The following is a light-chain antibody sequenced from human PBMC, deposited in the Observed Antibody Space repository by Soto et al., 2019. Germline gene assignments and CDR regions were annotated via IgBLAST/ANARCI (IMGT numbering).Light chain of an antibody. Sequence: QSVLTQPPSASGTPGQRVTISCSGSRSNIGSSNVYWYQQVPGTAPKLLIYKNNQRPSGVPDRFSGSKSGTSASLAISGLGSEDGADYYWGPGDDSRGGAVFGGGPQLTAL. CDR3: GPGDDSRGGAV. CDR1: RSNIGSSN. CDR2: KNN. J-gene: IGLJ7*02. V-gene: IGLV1-47*01.